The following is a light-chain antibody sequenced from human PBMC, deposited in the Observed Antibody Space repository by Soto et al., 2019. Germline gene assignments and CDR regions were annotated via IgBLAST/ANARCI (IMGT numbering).Light chain of an antibody. V-gene: IGKV3-15*01. CDR2: AAS. J-gene: IGKJ3*01. Sequence: EIVMTQSPATLSVSPGERATLSCRASQSVSGNLAWYQQKPGQAPRLLIYAASTRATGIPARFSGRGSWTEFTLTISSLQSEDFAVYYCQQYNTWPPITFGPGTKVDIK. CDR1: QSVSGN. CDR3: QQYNTWPPIT.